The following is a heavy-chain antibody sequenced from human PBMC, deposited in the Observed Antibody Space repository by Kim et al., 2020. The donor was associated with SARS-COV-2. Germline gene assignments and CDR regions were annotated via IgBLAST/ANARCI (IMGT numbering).Heavy chain of an antibody. J-gene: IGHJ5*02. Sequence: SETLSLTCAVSGGSISSSNWWSWVRHPPGKGLEWIGEIYNSGSTNYNPSLKSRVTISVDKSKNPFSLKLSSVTAADTAVYYCARDGYAVAGTNWFDPWGQGTLVTVSS. V-gene: IGHV4-4*02. D-gene: IGHD6-19*01. CDR2: IYNSGST. CDR1: GGSISSSNW. CDR3: ARDGYAVAGTNWFDP.